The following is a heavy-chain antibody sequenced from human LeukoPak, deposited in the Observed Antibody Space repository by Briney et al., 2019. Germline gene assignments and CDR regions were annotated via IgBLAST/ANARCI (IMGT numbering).Heavy chain of an antibody. J-gene: IGHJ4*02. D-gene: IGHD3-3*01. CDR3: ARGGWSAVLIPFDY. V-gene: IGHV1-3*01. CDR2: INAGNGNT. Sequence: GASVKVSCKASGYTFTSYAMHWVRQAPGQRREWMGWINAGNGNTKYSQKFQGRVTITRDTSASTAYMELSSLRSEDTAVYYCARGGWSAVLIPFDYWGQGTLVTVSS. CDR1: GYTFTSYA.